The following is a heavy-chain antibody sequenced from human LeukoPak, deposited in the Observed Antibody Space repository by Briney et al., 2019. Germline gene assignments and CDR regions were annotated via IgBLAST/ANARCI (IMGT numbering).Heavy chain of an antibody. J-gene: IGHJ4*02. Sequence: GGSLRLSCAASGFTFSSYWMSWVRQAPGKGLEWVANIKQDGSEKYYVDSVKGRFTISRDAAKSSLYLQMNSLRAEDTAVYYCARFAREWDLPFWGQGTLVTVSS. V-gene: IGHV3-7*01. CDR2: IKQDGSEK. CDR3: ARFAREWDLPF. CDR1: GFTFSSYW. D-gene: IGHD1-26*01.